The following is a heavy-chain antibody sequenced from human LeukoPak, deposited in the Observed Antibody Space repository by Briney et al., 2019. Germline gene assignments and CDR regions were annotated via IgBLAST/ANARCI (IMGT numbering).Heavy chain of an antibody. CDR1: GYTFTSYD. Sequence: GASVKVSCKASGYTFTSYDINWVRQATGQGLEWMGWMNPNSGNTGYAQKFQGRVTMTRDTSISTAYMELSRLRSDDTAVYYCARAGYSGSYFLFDYWGQGTLVTVSS. CDR3: ARAGYSGSYFLFDY. J-gene: IGHJ4*02. CDR2: MNPNSGNT. D-gene: IGHD1-26*01. V-gene: IGHV1-8*01.